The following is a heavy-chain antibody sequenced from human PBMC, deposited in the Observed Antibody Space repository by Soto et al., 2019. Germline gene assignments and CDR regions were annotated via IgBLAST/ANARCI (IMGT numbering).Heavy chain of an antibody. J-gene: IGHJ6*02. CDR3: ARLGGITIGYGMDV. CDR1: GGTFNSYA. V-gene: IGHV1-69*13. Sequence: ASVKVSCKASGGTFNSYAISWVRQAPGQGLEWMGGIIPIFGTANYAQKLQGRVTITADESTSTAYMELSSLRSEDTAVYYCARLGGITIGYGMDVWGQGTTVTVSS. CDR2: IIPIFGTA. D-gene: IGHD3-3*01.